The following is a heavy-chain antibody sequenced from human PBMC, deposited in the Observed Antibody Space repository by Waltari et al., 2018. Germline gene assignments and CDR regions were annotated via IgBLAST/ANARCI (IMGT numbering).Heavy chain of an antibody. D-gene: IGHD6-13*01. CDR2: IYSSGST. Sequence: QVQLQESGPGLVKPSETLSLTCTLSGGSINNYYWTWTRQPAGKGLEWIGRIYSSGSTTTYNPSLKSRVSMSLDASKNQFFLRLTSVTAADTAVYFCARVRAIAAGTASYYYALDVWGQGTTVTVSS. J-gene: IGHJ6*02. CDR3: ARVRAIAAGTASYYYALDV. CDR1: GGSINNYY. V-gene: IGHV4-4*07.